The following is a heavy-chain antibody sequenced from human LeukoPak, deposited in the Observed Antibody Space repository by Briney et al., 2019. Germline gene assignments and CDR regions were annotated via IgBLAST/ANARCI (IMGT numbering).Heavy chain of an antibody. CDR2: ISWNSGSI. CDR1: GFTFDDYA. D-gene: IGHD6-13*01. CDR3: AKDRAAAGTH. J-gene: IGHJ4*02. V-gene: IGHV3-9*01. Sequence: GGSLRLSCAASGFTFDDYAMHWVRQAPGKGLEWVSGISWNSGSIGYADSVKGRFTISRDNAKNPLYLQMNSLRAEDTALYYCAKDRAAAGTHWGQGTLVTVSS.